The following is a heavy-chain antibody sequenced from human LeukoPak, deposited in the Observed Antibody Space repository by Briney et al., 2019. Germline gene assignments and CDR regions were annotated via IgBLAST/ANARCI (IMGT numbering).Heavy chain of an antibody. CDR2: IYYSGST. CDR3: ARDEGYDSSFDY. CDR1: GGSFSDYY. Sequence: KPSETLSLTCAVYGGSFSDYYWSWIRQHPGKGLEWIGYIYYSGSTYYNPSLKSRVTISVDTSKNQFSLKLSSVTAADTAVYYCARDEGYDSSFDYWGQGTLVTVSS. J-gene: IGHJ4*02. D-gene: IGHD3-3*01. V-gene: IGHV4-31*11.